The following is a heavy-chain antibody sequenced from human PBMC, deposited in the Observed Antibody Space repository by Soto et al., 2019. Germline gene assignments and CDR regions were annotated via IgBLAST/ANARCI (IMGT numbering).Heavy chain of an antibody. Sequence: QVQLVESGGGVVQPGRSLRLSCAASGFTFSSYAMHWVRQAPGKGLEWVAVISYDGSNKYYADSVKGRFTISRDNSKNTLYLQMNILRAEDTAVYYCARSMGGGYDYVPGYWGQGTLVTVSS. D-gene: IGHD5-12*01. CDR1: GFTFSSYA. V-gene: IGHV3-30-3*01. CDR2: ISYDGSNK. CDR3: ARSMGGGYDYVPGY. J-gene: IGHJ4*02.